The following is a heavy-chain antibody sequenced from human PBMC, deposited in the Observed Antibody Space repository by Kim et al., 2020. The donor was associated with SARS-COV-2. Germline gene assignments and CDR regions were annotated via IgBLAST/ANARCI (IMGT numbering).Heavy chain of an antibody. D-gene: IGHD3-22*01. J-gene: IGHJ4*02. V-gene: IGHV3-30*01. CDR3: ARAIIVVDPFDY. Sequence: YYAASVKGRFTISRENSKNTLYLQMNSLRAEDTAVYYCARAIIVVDPFDYWGQGTLVTVSS.